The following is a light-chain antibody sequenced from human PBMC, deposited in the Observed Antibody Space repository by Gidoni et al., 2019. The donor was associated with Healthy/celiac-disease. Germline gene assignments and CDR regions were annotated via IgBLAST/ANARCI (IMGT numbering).Light chain of an antibody. J-gene: IGKJ2*01. Sequence: DIVMTQSPDSLAVSLGERATINCKSSQRVLYSSNNKNYLAWYQQKPGQPPKLLIYWASTRESGVPDRFSGSGSGTDFTLTISSRQAEDVAVYHCQQYYRTPYTFGQGTKLEIK. CDR2: WAS. CDR3: QQYYRTPYT. V-gene: IGKV4-1*01. CDR1: QRVLYSSNNKNY.